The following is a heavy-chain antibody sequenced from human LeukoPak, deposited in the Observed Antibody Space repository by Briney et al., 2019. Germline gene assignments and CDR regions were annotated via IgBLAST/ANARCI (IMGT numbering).Heavy chain of an antibody. CDR3: ARHTGYLDY. V-gene: IGHV4-34*01. D-gene: IGHD1-14*01. CDR1: GGSFSGYY. Sequence: ASETLSLTCAVYGGSFSGYYWSWIRQPPGKGLEWIGEINHSGSTNYNPSLKSRVTISVDTSKNQFSLKLSSVTAADTAVYYCARHTGYLDYWGQGTLVTVSS. J-gene: IGHJ4*02. CDR2: INHSGST.